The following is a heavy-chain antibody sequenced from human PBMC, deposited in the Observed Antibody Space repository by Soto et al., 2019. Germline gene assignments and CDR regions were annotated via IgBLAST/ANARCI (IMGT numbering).Heavy chain of an antibody. V-gene: IGHV1-18*04. Sequence: QVQLVQSGAEVKKPGAAVKVSCKASGYTFTSYGISWVRQAPGQGLEWMGWISAYNDNTNYAQKFQGTVTMTMDTSMSTAYMELRSLRSDDTAVYYCARDGPVIPPRSWFDPWGQGTLVTVSS. CDR3: ARDGPVIPPRSWFDP. CDR1: GYTFTSYG. CDR2: ISAYNDNT. D-gene: IGHD3-16*02. J-gene: IGHJ5*02.